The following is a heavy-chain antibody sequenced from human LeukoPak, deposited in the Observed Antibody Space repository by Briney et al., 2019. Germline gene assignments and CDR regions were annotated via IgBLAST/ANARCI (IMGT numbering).Heavy chain of an antibody. CDR2: INPNSGGT. D-gene: IGHD3-22*01. Sequence: ASVTVSCKASGYTFTGYYMHWVRQAPGQGLEWMGRINPNSGGTNYAQKFQGRVTMTRDTSISTAYMELSRLRSDDTAVYYCARDTYYYDSSGYYYDAFDIWGQGTMVTVSS. J-gene: IGHJ3*02. CDR1: GYTFTGYY. V-gene: IGHV1-2*06. CDR3: ARDTYYYDSSGYYYDAFDI.